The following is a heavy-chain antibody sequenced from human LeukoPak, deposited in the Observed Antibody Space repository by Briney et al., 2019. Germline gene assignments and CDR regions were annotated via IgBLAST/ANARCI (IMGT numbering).Heavy chain of an antibody. CDR2: INHSGST. V-gene: IGHV4-34*01. CDR3: ARGPDYGGNSGRVGY. J-gene: IGHJ4*02. D-gene: IGHD4-23*01. Sequence: SETLSLTCAVYGGSFSGHYWHWIRQPPGKGMEWIGEINHSGSTNYNPSLKSRITISVDTSKNQFSLRLNSVTAADTAVYYCARGPDYGGNSGRVGYWGQGTLVTVSS. CDR1: GGSFSGHY.